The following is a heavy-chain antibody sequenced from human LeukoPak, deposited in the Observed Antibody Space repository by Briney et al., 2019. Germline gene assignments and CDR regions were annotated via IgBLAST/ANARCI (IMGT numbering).Heavy chain of an antibody. V-gene: IGHV4-39*01. CDR2: LYDSGST. D-gene: IGHD1-14*01. Sequence: SETLSLTCTVSGGSISSSDYYWVWLRQPPGKGLEWIGNLYDSGSTYYNPSLQSRVTISVDTSSNQFSLTLSSVTAADTAVHYCARHTHNHQHRDFAYWGQGTLVTVPS. J-gene: IGHJ4*02. CDR1: GGSISSSDYY. CDR3: ARHTHNHQHRDFAY.